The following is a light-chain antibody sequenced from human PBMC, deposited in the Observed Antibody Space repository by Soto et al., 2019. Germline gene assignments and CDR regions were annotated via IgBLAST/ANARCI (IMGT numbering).Light chain of an antibody. CDR2: DAS. V-gene: IGKV3-20*01. CDR3: QQYGRSPGLFT. J-gene: IGKJ3*01. Sequence: EIVLMQSPGTLSLSPGERATLSCRASQSVSNTYLAWYQQKPGQAPRLLIYDASSRATGIPDRFSGSGSGTDFTLTISRLEPEDFAVYYCQQYGRSPGLFTFGPGTKVDIK. CDR1: QSVSNTY.